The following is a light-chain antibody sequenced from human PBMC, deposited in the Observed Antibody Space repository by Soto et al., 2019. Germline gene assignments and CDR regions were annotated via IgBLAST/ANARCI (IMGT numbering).Light chain of an antibody. CDR1: QSISSW. CDR3: QQYNSYSAK. Sequence: DIHMTQSPSTLSASVGDRVTITCRTSQSISSWLAWYQQKPWKAPKLLIYDASSLESGVPSRFSVSGSGTEFTLTISSLQPDDFATYYCQQYNSYSAKFGQGTKVEIK. CDR2: DAS. V-gene: IGKV1-5*01. J-gene: IGKJ1*01.